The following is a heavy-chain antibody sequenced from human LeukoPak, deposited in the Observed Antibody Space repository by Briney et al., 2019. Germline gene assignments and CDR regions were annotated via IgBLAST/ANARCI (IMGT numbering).Heavy chain of an antibody. V-gene: IGHV3-74*01. CDR3: ARGDGATGWYFDL. CDR1: GFTFSSYW. J-gene: IGHJ2*01. D-gene: IGHD1-26*01. CDR2: INSDGSST. Sequence: PGGSLRLSCAASGFTFSSYWMHWVRQAPGKGLVWVSRINSDGSSTNYADSVKGRFTISRDNAKNTLYLQMNSLRADDTAVYYCARGDGATGWYFDLWGRGTLVTVSS.